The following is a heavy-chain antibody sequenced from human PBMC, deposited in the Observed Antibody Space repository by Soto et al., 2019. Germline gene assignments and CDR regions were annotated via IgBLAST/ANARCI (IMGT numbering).Heavy chain of an antibody. D-gene: IGHD1-26*01. CDR3: AIEKVGATSVHVFDI. V-gene: IGHV3-11*04. J-gene: IGHJ3*02. Sequence: RGSLRLSCAASGFIFRDWFMSWIRQAPGKGLEWISYISKDSGRATRYADSVKGRFTISRDNAKNSLYLQMNSLRAEDTALYYCAIEKVGATSVHVFDIWGQGTMVTVSS. CDR2: ISKDSGRAT. CDR1: GFIFRDWF.